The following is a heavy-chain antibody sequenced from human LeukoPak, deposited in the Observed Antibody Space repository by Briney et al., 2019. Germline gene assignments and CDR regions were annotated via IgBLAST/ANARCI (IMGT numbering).Heavy chain of an antibody. CDR3: ARRIAALGMWAFDI. CDR1: RFTFSDYS. V-gene: IGHV3-21*01. CDR2: ISSSGSSI. Sequence: KAGGSLRLSCAASRFTFSDYSMNWVRQAPGKGLEWVSTISSSGSSIFYAASVKGRFTISRDNARNSLYLQMNSLRAEDTAVYYCARRIAALGMWAFDIWGQGTMVTVSS. J-gene: IGHJ3*02. D-gene: IGHD6-6*01.